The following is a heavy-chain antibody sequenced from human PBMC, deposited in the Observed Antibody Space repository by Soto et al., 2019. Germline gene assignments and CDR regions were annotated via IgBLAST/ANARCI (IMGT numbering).Heavy chain of an antibody. CDR2: ISSSSSYI. CDR1: GFTFSSYS. CDR3: ARAPGNYDSSGYWGTNYFDY. J-gene: IGHJ4*02. V-gene: IGHV3-21*01. D-gene: IGHD3-22*01. Sequence: EVQLVESGGGLVKPGGYLRLSCAASGFTFSSYSMNWVRQAPGKGLEWVSSISSSSSYIYYADSVKGRFTISRDNAKNSLYLQMNSLRAEDTAVYYCARAPGNYDSSGYWGTNYFDYWGQGTLVTVSS.